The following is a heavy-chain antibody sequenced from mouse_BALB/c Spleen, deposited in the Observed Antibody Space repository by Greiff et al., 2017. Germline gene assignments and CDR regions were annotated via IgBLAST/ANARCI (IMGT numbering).Heavy chain of an antibody. D-gene: IGHD2-2*01. CDR2: IDPENGDT. CDR1: GFNIKDYY. J-gene: IGHJ3*01. CDR3: NAYGYNLWFAY. V-gene: IGHV14-4*02. Sequence: DVQLQESGAELVRSGASVKLSCTASGFNIKDYYMHWVKQRPEQGLEWIGWIDPENGDTEYAPKFQGKATMTADTSSNTAYLQLSSLTSEDTAVYYCNAYGYNLWFAYWGQGTLVTVSA.